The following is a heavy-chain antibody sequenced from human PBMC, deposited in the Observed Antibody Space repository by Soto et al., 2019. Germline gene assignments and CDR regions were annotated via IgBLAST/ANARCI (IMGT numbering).Heavy chain of an antibody. D-gene: IGHD3-3*01. Sequence: SVKVSCKASGYTFSNYNINWVRQASGQGLEWIGWIVVGSGNTNYAQKFQERVTITRDMSTSTAYMELSSLGSEDTAVYYCAADWRRGGGPIDYWGQGTLVTVSS. CDR2: IVVGSGNT. V-gene: IGHV1-58*02. J-gene: IGHJ4*02. CDR1: GYTFSNYN. CDR3: AADWRRGGGPIDY.